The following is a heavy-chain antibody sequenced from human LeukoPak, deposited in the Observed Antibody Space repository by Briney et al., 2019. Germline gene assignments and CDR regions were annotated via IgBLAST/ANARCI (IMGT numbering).Heavy chain of an antibody. J-gene: IGHJ4*02. CDR3: AKLLYYYDSSQPY. CDR2: FDPEDGET. V-gene: IGHV1-24*01. Sequence: ASVKVSCKVSGYTLTELSMHWVRQAPGKGLEWMGGFDPEDGETIYAQKLQGRVTMTTDTSTSTAYMELRSLRSDDTAVYYCAKLLYYYDSSQPYWGQGTLVTVSS. D-gene: IGHD3-22*01. CDR1: GYTLTELS.